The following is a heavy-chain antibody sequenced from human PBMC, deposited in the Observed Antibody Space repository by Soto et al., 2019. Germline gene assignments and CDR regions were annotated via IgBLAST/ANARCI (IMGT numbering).Heavy chain of an antibody. V-gene: IGHV1-58*01. Sequence: ASVKVSCKASGFTFTSSAVQWVRQARGQRLEWIGWIVVGSGNTNYAQKFQERVTITRDMSTSTAYMELSSLRSEDTAVYYCAAARITIFGVVIPAYYGMDVSGQGTTVTVSS. D-gene: IGHD3-3*01. CDR1: GFTFTSSA. J-gene: IGHJ6*02. CDR2: IVVGSGNT. CDR3: AAARITIFGVVIPAYYGMDV.